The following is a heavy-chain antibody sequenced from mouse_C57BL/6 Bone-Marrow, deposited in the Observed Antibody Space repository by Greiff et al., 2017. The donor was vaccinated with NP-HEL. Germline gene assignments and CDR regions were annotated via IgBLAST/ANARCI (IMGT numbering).Heavy chain of an antibody. CDR2: IDPENGDT. V-gene: IGHV14-4*01. Sequence: VQLQQSGAELVRPGASVKLSCTASGFNIKDDYMHWVKQRPEQGLEWIGWIDPENGDTEYASKFQGKATITADTSSNTAYLQLSSLTSEDTAVYYCARGGYCWYFDVWGTGTTVTVSS. J-gene: IGHJ1*03. CDR3: ARGGYCWYFDV. CDR1: GFNIKDDY.